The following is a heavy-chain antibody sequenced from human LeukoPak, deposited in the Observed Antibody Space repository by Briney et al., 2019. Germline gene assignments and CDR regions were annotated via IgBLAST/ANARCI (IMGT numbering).Heavy chain of an antibody. V-gene: IGHV4-39*07. J-gene: IGHJ6*03. CDR2: IYYSGST. CDR1: GGSISSSSYY. Sequence: SETLSLTCTVSGGSISSSSYYWGWIRQPPGKGLEWIGSIYYSGSTYYNPSLKSRVTISVDTSKNQFSLKLSSVTAADTAVYYCARGIAAAGTGGFYYYYYYMDVWGKGTTVTISS. D-gene: IGHD6-13*01. CDR3: ARGIAAAGTGGFYYYYYYMDV.